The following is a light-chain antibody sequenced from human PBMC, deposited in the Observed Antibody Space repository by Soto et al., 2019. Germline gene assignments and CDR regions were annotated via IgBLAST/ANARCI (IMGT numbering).Light chain of an antibody. CDR3: SSYAGNSNYV. V-gene: IGLV2-8*01. J-gene: IGLJ1*01. CDR1: SSDVGGYNY. Sequence: QSVLTQPPSASGSPGQSVTISCTGTSSDVGGYNYVSWYQQHPGKAPKLMIYEVSKRPSGVPDRFSGSKSGNTASLTVSGLQAEDEADYYCSSYAGNSNYVFGTGTKFTVL. CDR2: EVS.